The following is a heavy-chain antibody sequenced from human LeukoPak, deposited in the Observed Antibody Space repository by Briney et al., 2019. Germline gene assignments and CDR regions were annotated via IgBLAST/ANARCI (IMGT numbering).Heavy chain of an antibody. CDR3: ARAATVTAGMDV. CDR2: IIPIFGTA. D-gene: IGHD4-11*01. Sequence: SVKVSCKASGYTFTSYAISWVRQAPGQGLEWMGGIIPIFGTANYAQKFQGRVTITADESTSTAYMELSSLRSEDTAVYYCARAATVTAGMDVWGQGTTVTVSS. V-gene: IGHV1-69*13. J-gene: IGHJ6*02. CDR1: GYTFTSYA.